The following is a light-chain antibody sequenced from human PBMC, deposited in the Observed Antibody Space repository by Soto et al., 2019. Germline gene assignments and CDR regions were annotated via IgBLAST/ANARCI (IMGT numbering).Light chain of an antibody. Sequence: QSALTQPASVSGSPGQSITISCTGTGNDVGGYKYVSWYQQHPGKVPKLMIFEVSTRPSGVSKRFSGSKSGNTASLNISGLQADDEADYYCSSYTSSMSVVFGGGTKLTVL. J-gene: IGLJ2*01. CDR1: GNDVGGYKY. CDR2: EVS. V-gene: IGLV2-14*01. CDR3: SSYTSSMSVV.